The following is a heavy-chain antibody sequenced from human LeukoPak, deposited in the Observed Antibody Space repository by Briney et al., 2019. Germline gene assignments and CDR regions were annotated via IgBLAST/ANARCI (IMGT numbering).Heavy chain of an antibody. D-gene: IGHD4-17*01. V-gene: IGHV3-23*01. Sequence: GGSLRLSCAASGFTFSSYAMSWVRQAPGKGLEWVSAISGSGGSTYYADSVKGRFTISRDNAKNSLYLQMNSLRAEDTAVYYCARDQATVTSRGTDYGMDVWGQGTTVTVSS. CDR2: ISGSGGST. CDR1: GFTFSSYA. J-gene: IGHJ6*02. CDR3: ARDQATVTSRGTDYGMDV.